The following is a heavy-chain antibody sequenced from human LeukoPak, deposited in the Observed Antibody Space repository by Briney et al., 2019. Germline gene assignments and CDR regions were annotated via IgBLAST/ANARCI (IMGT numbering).Heavy chain of an antibody. J-gene: IGHJ1*01. CDR2: ISAYNGNT. CDR1: GYTFTSYG. D-gene: IGHD6-13*01. Sequence: ASVKVSCKASGYTFTSYGISWVRQAPGQGLEWMGWISAYNGNTNYAQKLQGRVTMTTDTSTSTAYMELRSLRSDDTAVYYCARDSPYSSSWYRGYFQHWGQGTLVTVSS. CDR3: ARDSPYSSSWYRGYFQH. V-gene: IGHV1-18*01.